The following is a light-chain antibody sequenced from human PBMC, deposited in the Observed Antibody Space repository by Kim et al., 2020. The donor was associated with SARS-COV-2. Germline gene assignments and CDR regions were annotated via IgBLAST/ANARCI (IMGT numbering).Light chain of an antibody. J-gene: IGKJ5*01. V-gene: IGKV3-15*01. CDR2: GAS. CDR1: QSISSN. CDR3: QQYAYWRA. Sequence: SRSPGERATRSCRASQSISSNLAWYQQKPGQAPRVLIYGASARATGIPARFSGSGSGTEFTLTISNLQSEDFAVYYCQQYAYWRAFGQGTRLEIK.